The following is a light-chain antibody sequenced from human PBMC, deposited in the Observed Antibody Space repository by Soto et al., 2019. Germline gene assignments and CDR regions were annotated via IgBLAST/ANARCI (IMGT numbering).Light chain of an antibody. CDR1: SSDVGGYNY. J-gene: IGLJ1*01. V-gene: IGLV2-14*01. CDR3: SSYTSSSTRA. CDR2: DVS. Sequence: QSVLTQPASVSGSPGQSITISCTGTSSDVGGYNYVSWYQQHPGKAPKLMIYDVSNRPSGVSNRFSGSKSGNTASLTISGPQAEDEADYYCSSYTSSSTRAVEIETKVTV.